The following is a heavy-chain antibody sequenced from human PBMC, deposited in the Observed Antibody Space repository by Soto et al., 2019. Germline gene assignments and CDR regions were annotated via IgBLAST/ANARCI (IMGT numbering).Heavy chain of an antibody. CDR3: ARRKIAARPYYYGMDV. CDR2: INAGNGNT. CDR1: GYTFTSYA. Sequence: ASVKVSCKASGYTFTSYAMHWVRQAPGQRLEWMGWINAGNGNTKYSQKFQGRVTITRDTSASTAYMELSSPRSEDTAVYYCARRKIAARPYYYGMDVWGQGTTVTVSS. V-gene: IGHV1-3*01. J-gene: IGHJ6*02. D-gene: IGHD6-6*01.